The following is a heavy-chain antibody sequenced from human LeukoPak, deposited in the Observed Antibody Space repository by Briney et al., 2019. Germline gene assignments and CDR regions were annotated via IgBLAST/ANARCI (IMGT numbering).Heavy chain of an antibody. Sequence: PGGSLRLSCVASGLSISGQWMNWVRQAPGQGLEWVANIKHDGSEEYYVDSVKGRFTISRDDGRNSVSLQMNSLRAEDTAVYYCARDREVEWLRFLNGMDVWGQGTTVTVSS. V-gene: IGHV3-7*03. CDR1: GLSISGQW. D-gene: IGHD5-12*01. CDR3: ARDREVEWLRFLNGMDV. CDR2: IKHDGSEE. J-gene: IGHJ6*02.